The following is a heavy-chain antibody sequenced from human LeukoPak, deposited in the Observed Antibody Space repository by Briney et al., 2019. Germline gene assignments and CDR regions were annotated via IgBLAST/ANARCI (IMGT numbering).Heavy chain of an antibody. CDR1: GGSISSYY. J-gene: IGHJ5*02. CDR2: IYYSGST. Sequence: SETLSLTCTVSGGSISSYYWSWIRQPPGKGLEWIGYIYYSGSTNYNPSLKSRVTISVDASKNQFSLKLSSVTAADTAVYYCARAAFPRGMVRGSRPIGWFDPWGQGTLVTVSS. D-gene: IGHD3-10*01. V-gene: IGHV4-59*01. CDR3: ARAAFPRGMVRGSRPIGWFDP.